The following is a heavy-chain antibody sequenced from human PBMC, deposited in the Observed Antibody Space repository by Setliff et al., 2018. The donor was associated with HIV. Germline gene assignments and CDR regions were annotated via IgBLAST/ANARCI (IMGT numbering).Heavy chain of an antibody. J-gene: IGHJ4*02. V-gene: IGHV1-18*01. Sequence: ASVKVSCKASGYNITNYGIGWVRQAPGQGLEYLGWIGTYSGNTDYAQSVQGRVTMTRDTSTGTVYMDLRSLRSDDTAMYYCAREKYGDKFDYWGQGTLVTVSS. CDR3: AREKYGDKFDY. D-gene: IGHD2-8*01. CDR2: IGTYSGNT. CDR1: GYNITNYG.